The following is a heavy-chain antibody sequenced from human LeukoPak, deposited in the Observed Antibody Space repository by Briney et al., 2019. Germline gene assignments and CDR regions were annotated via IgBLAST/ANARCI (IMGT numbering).Heavy chain of an antibody. CDR3: AKDGAWLRFDD. V-gene: IGHV3-30*04. CDR2: ISYDGSNE. D-gene: IGHD5-12*01. CDR1: GFTFSSYV. J-gene: IGHJ4*02. Sequence: GGSLRLSCAASGFTFSSYVMHWVRQAPGKGLEWVAIISYDGSNEYYAVSVKGRFTISRDNAKNSLYLQMNSLRAEDTAVYYCAKDGAWLRFDDWGQGILVTVSS.